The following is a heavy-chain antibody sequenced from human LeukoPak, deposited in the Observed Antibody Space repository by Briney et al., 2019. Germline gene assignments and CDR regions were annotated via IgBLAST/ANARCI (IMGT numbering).Heavy chain of an antibody. CDR3: ARGDSSTDAFDI. V-gene: IGHV4-61*02. CDR2: IYTSGST. Sequence: TSETLSLTCTVSGGSISSSSYYWSWIRQPAGKGLEWIGRIYTSGSTNYNPSLKSRVTISVDTSKNQFSLKLSSVTAADTAVYYCARGDSSTDAFDIWGQGTMVTVSS. J-gene: IGHJ3*02. CDR1: GGSISSSSYY. D-gene: IGHD6-13*01.